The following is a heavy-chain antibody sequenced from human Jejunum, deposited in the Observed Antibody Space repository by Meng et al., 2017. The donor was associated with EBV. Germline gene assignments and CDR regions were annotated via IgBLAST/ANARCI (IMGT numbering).Heavy chain of an antibody. CDR1: GGSFSGYY. J-gene: IGHJ4*02. CDR3: ARRTGDYVVGY. D-gene: IGHD2-8*02. V-gene: IGHV4-34*02. Sequence: QVQRQQWGAGLLRPTETLSLTCAVYGGSFSGYYWSWGRQPPGRGLEYIGEVHFSGITNYTPSLKSRVTMSVDASKNQFSLRLTSVTAADTAVYYCARRTGDYVVGYWGQGTLVTVSS. CDR2: VHFSGIT.